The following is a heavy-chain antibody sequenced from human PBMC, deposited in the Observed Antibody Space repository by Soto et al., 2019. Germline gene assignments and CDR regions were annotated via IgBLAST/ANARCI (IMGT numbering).Heavy chain of an antibody. J-gene: IGHJ5*02. Sequence: EFQVLESGGGWVQPGGSLRLSCAASGFSFSSTDMSWVRQAPGKGLEWVSTILDTGTTVFYADSVRGRFTVSRDNSHNTLSVQMNNLRADDTAVYYCVKNSCWFKTWGQGTLVAVSS. CDR1: GFSFSSTD. V-gene: IGHV3-23*01. CDR3: VKNSCWFKT. CDR2: ILDTGTTV.